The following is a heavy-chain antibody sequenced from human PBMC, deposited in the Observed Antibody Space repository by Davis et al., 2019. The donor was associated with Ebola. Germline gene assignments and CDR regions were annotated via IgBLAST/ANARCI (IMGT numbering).Heavy chain of an antibody. Sequence: GESLKIPCAASGFTFSSYGMHWVRQAPGKGLEWVSFIRYDGSNKYYADSVKGRFTISRDNSKNTLYLQMNSLRAEDTAVYYCAKEDWFDPWGQGTLVTVSS. CDR1: GFTFSSYG. CDR3: AKEDWFDP. V-gene: IGHV3-30*02. CDR2: IRYDGSNK. J-gene: IGHJ5*02.